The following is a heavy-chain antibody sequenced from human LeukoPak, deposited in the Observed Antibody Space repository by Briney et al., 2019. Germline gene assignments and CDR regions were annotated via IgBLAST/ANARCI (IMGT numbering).Heavy chain of an antibody. CDR2: IWFDGSDR. J-gene: IGHJ4*02. CDR3: ARDGYSGYDFYFDY. Sequence: GGSLRLSCAASGFTFSSYGMHWVRQAPGKGLEWVAVIWFDGSDRYYADSVKGRFTISRDNSKNTLYLQMNSLRAEDTAVYYCARDGYSGYDFYFDYWGQGSLVTVSS. CDR1: GFTFSSYG. D-gene: IGHD5-12*01. V-gene: IGHV3-33*01.